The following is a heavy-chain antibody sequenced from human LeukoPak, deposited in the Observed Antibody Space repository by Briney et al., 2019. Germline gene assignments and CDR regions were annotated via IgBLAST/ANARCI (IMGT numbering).Heavy chain of an antibody. Sequence: SETLSLTCTVSGGSISSSNSYRGWIRRPPGKGLEWIGSMYYSGSSYYNPSLKSRVTISVDTSKNQFSLKLSSVTAADTAVYYCARQGRGSYNWFDPWGQGTLVTVSS. V-gene: IGHV4-39*01. D-gene: IGHD1-26*01. J-gene: IGHJ5*02. CDR1: GGSISSSNSY. CDR3: ARQGRGSYNWFDP. CDR2: MYYSGSS.